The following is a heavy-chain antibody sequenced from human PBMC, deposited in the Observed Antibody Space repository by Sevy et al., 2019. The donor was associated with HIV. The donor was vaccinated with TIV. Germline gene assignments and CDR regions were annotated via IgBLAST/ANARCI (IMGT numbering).Heavy chain of an antibody. Sequence: ASVKVSCKASGRTFSSYAFSWVRQAPGQGLEWMGGIIPMFATANYVQKFQGRVTITADESTSTAYMELSSLRSEDTGIYYCPRSMSWYASFDYWGQGTLVTVSS. D-gene: IGHD6-13*01. CDR3: PRSMSWYASFDY. V-gene: IGHV1-69*13. CDR1: GRTFSSYA. J-gene: IGHJ4*02. CDR2: IIPMFATA.